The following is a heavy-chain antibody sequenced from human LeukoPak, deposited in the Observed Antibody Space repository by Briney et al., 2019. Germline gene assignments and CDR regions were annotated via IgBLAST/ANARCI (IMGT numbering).Heavy chain of an antibody. Sequence: GGSLRLSCAASGFTFSSYWMSWVRQAPGKGLEWVANIKQDGSEKYYVDSVKGRFTISRDNAKNSLYLQMNSLRAEDTAVYYCARGPFLRDVLLWFGPKFSLDYWGQGTLVTVSS. V-gene: IGHV3-7*03. J-gene: IGHJ4*02. CDR1: GFTFSSYW. CDR2: IKQDGSEK. D-gene: IGHD3-10*01. CDR3: ARGPFLRDVLLWFGPKFSLDY.